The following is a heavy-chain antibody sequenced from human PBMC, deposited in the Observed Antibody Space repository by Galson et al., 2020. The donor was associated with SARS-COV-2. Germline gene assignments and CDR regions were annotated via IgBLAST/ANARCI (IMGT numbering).Heavy chain of an antibody. CDR2: ISYDGSNK. J-gene: IGHJ4*02. D-gene: IGHD5-18*01. V-gene: IGHV3-30*18. CDR1: GFTFSSYG. CDR3: AKDQQIWSHDYCFGS. Sequence: GESLKISCAASGFTFSSYGIHWVRQAPGKGLEWVAAISYDGSNKYYADSVKGRITISRDNSKNALFLQMSSLRPEDTAVYYCAKDQQIWSHDYCFGSWGQGTLVTVSS.